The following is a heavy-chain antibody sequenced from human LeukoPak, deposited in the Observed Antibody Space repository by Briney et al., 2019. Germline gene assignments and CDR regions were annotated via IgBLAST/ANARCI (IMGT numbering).Heavy chain of an antibody. J-gene: IGHJ4*02. V-gene: IGHV4-30-4*08. Sequence: SETLSLTCTVSGGSISSGGYYWSWIRQPPGKGLEWIGYIYYSGSTYYNPSLKSRVTISVDTSKNQFSLKLSSVTAADTAVYYCARGSSSGQRYFDYWGQGTLVTVSS. CDR2: IYYSGST. CDR3: ARGSSSGQRYFDY. CDR1: GGSISSGGYY. D-gene: IGHD6-6*01.